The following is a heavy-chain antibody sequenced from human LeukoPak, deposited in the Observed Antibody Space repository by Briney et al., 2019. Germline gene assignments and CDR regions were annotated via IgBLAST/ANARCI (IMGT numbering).Heavy chain of an antibody. J-gene: IGHJ4*02. Sequence: ASVKVSCKASGYTFTTYGISWVRQAPGQGLEWMGWISPYNGNTNYAQKLQGRVTLTTDTSTNTAYMKLRSLRSDDTALYYCARGDSSGSGFDYWGQGTLVTVSS. D-gene: IGHD3-22*01. CDR1: GYTFTTYG. V-gene: IGHV1-18*01. CDR2: ISPYNGNT. CDR3: ARGDSSGSGFDY.